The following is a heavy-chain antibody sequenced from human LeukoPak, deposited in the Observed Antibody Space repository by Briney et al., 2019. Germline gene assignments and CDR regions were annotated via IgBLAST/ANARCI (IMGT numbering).Heavy chain of an antibody. V-gene: IGHV4-34*03. J-gene: IGHJ2*01. CDR3: TNLREEYFDI. Sequence: SETLSLTCAVYGGSFSGYYWSWIRQPPGKGLEWIGEINHSGSTNYNPSLKSRVTISIDTSKNQFSLKLSSVTAADTAVYYCTNLREEYFDIWGRGTLVTVSS. CDR2: INHSGST. D-gene: IGHD2-8*01. CDR1: GGSFSGYY.